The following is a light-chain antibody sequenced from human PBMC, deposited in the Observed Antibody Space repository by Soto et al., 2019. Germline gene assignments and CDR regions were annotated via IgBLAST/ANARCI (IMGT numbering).Light chain of an antibody. CDR2: DAS. Sequence: EIVLTQSPATLSLSPGERSTLSFSASQSVRSYLAWYQQKPGQAPRLLISDASNRATGIPARFSGSGSGTDFTLTISSLEPGDFAVYYCQQRSSWPRITFGQGTRLEIK. CDR3: QQRSSWPRIT. V-gene: IGKV3-11*01. CDR1: QSVRSY. J-gene: IGKJ5*01.